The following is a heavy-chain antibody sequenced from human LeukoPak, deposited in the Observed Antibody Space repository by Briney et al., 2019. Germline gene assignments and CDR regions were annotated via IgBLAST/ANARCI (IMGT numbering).Heavy chain of an antibody. CDR2: IYYSGTT. Sequence: PSETLSLTCTVSGGSISSYSWSWIRQPPGKGLECVGYIYYSGTTNYNPSLKSRVTISVDTSKNQFSLKLRSVTAADTAVYYCATKMQGAAGLPFDIWGQGTMVTVSS. CDR3: ATKMQGAAGLPFDI. D-gene: IGHD6-13*01. V-gene: IGHV4-59*01. J-gene: IGHJ3*02. CDR1: GGSISSYS.